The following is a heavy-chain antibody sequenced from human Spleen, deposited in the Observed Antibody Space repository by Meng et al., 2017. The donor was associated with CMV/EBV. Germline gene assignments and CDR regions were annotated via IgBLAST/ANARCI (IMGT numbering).Heavy chain of an antibody. Sequence: SETLSLTCTVSGGSVSSGSYYWSWIRQPPGKGLEWIGYIYYSGSPNYNPSLKSRVTISVDTSKNQFSLKLSSVTAADTAVYYCARIYCSSTSCYRNYGMDVWGQGTTVTVS. CDR2: IYYSGSP. J-gene: IGHJ6*02. CDR3: ARIYCSSTSCYRNYGMDV. V-gene: IGHV4-61*01. D-gene: IGHD2-2*01. CDR1: GGSVSSGSYY.